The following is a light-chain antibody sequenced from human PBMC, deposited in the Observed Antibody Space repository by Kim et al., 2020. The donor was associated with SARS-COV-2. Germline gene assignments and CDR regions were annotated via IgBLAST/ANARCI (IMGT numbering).Light chain of an antibody. V-gene: IGLV1-40*01. Sequence: QSVLTQPPSVSGAPGQRVTISCTGSSSNIVAGYDVHWYQQLPGTAPKLLIYGNSNRPSGVPDRFSGSKSGTSASLAITGLQAEDEADYYCQSYDSSLSQVFGGGTKVTVL. J-gene: IGLJ3*02. CDR2: GNS. CDR1: SSNIVAGYD. CDR3: QSYDSSLSQV.